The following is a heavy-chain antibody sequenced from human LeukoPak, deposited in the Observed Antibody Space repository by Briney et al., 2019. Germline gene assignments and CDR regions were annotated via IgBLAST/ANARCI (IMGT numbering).Heavy chain of an antibody. Sequence: GGSLRLSCAASGFTFSSYGMHWVRQAPGKGLEGVAIISYDGSNKYYADSVKGRFTISRDNAKNSLYLQMNSLRAEDTAVYYCAREGDHYYYYYMDVWGKGTTVTVSS. J-gene: IGHJ6*03. V-gene: IGHV3-30*03. CDR2: ISYDGSNK. CDR1: GFTFSSYG. CDR3: AREGDHYYYYYMDV. D-gene: IGHD2-21*02.